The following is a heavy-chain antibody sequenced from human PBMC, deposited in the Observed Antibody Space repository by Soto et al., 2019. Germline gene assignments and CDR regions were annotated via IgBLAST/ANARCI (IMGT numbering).Heavy chain of an antibody. D-gene: IGHD2-8*01. Sequence: QVQLQESGPGLVKPSQTLSLTCTISGASFSSGFYYWTWIRQSPAKGLEWIGYSDSSGSAYYNPSLQSRVTISVDTSTDQLSLKLSSVTAADTAVYYCARDSHCPDGLRLYYFDTWGPGILVTVSS. CDR1: GASFSSGFYY. CDR2: SDSSGSA. J-gene: IGHJ4*02. V-gene: IGHV4-30-4*01. CDR3: ARDSHCPDGLRLYYFDT.